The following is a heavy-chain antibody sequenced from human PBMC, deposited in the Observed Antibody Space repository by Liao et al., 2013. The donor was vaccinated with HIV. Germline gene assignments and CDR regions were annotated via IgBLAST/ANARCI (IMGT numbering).Heavy chain of an antibody. CDR3: ARATYFSVAGTGWYFND. Sequence: QVQLQESGPGLVKPSQTLSLTCTVSGGSISSGSYYWSWIRAARREGTGVDWAYLYQWEHQLQPLLKSRVTISVDTSKNQFSLKVNSVTAADTAVYYCARATYFSVAGTGWYFNDWGQGTLVTVSS. CDR2: LYQWEH. CDR1: GGSISSGSYY. V-gene: IGHV4-61*02. D-gene: IGHD6-13*01. J-gene: IGHJ4*02.